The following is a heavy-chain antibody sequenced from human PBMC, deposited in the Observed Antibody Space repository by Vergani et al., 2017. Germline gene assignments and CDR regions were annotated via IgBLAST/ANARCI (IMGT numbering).Heavy chain of an antibody. V-gene: IGHV3-48*01. J-gene: IGHJ4*02. D-gene: IGHD7-27*01. CDR3: ARLLTGDLGYFDY. CDR2: ISSSGSTI. Sequence: VQLVESGGGLVKPGGSLRLSCAASGFTFSSYGMHWVRQAPGKGLEWVSYISSSGSTIYYADSVKGRFTISRDNSKNTLYLQMNSLRAEDTAVYYCARLLTGDLGYFDYWGQGTLVTVSS. CDR1: GFTFSSYG.